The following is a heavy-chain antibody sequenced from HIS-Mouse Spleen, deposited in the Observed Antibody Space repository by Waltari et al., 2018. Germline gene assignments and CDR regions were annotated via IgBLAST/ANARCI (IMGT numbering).Heavy chain of an antibody. J-gene: IGHJ4*02. Sequence: QVQLVESGGGVVQPGRSLRLSCAASGFTFSSYAMHWVRQAPGKGLVWVAVISYDGSNTYYADSVKGRFTISRDNSKNTLYLQINSLRAEDTAVYYCARDRLGIDYWGQGTLVTVSS. CDR1: GFTFSSYA. CDR3: ARDRLGIDY. D-gene: IGHD7-27*01. V-gene: IGHV3-30-3*01. CDR2: ISYDGSNT.